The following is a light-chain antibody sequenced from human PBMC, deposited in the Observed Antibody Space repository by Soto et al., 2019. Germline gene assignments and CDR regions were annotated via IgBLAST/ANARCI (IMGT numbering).Light chain of an antibody. CDR2: GAD. Sequence: DIQMTQSPSSLSASVGDRVIITCQATHDIGNYLNWYQQKPGKAPKLLIHGADNLEVGVTARFRGSGSGTHFSFTISSLQPEDIATYYCQQYDDVPYTFGQGTKVDIK. V-gene: IGKV1-33*01. CDR3: QQYDDVPYT. CDR1: HDIGNY. J-gene: IGKJ2*01.